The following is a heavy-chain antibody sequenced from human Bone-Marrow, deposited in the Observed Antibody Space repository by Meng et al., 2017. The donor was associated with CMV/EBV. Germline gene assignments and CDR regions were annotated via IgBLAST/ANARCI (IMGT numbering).Heavy chain of an antibody. V-gene: IGHV3-33*01. D-gene: IGHD3-22*01. CDR3: TRDGHSSAFDY. J-gene: IGHJ4*02. CDR2: IWYDGSNK. CDR1: GFTFSSYG. Sequence: GESLKISCAASGFTFSSYGMHWVRQAPGKGLEWVAVIWYDGSNKYYADSVKGRFTVSRDNARNSLYLQMNSLRVEDTAVYYCTRDGHSSAFDYWGLGTLVTVSS.